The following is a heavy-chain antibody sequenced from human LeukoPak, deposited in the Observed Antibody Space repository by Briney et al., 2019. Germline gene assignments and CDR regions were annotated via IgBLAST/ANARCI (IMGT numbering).Heavy chain of an antibody. D-gene: IGHD4-17*01. CDR2: MNPNSGNT. V-gene: IGHV1-8*01. Sequence: KPGASVKVSCKASGYTFTSYDISWVRQATGQGLEWMGWMNPNSGNTGYAQKFQGRVTMTRNTSISTAYMELSSLRSEDTAVYYCARLYGDHWYFDLWGRGTLVTVSS. CDR3: ARLYGDHWYFDL. CDR1: GYTFTSYD. J-gene: IGHJ2*01.